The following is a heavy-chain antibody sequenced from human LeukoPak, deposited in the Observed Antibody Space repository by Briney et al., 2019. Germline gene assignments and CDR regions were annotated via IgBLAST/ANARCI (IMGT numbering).Heavy chain of an antibody. CDR2: INPSGGST. CDR3: ARAETLRYFDWLPAPFDY. J-gene: IGHJ4*02. Sequence: ASVKVSCKASGYTFTSYYLHWVRQAPGQGLEWMGIINPSGGSTNYAQKFQGRVTITADKSTSTAYMELGSLRSEDTAVYYCARAETLRYFDWLPAPFDYWGQGTLVTVSS. D-gene: IGHD3-9*01. CDR1: GYTFTSYY. V-gene: IGHV1-46*01.